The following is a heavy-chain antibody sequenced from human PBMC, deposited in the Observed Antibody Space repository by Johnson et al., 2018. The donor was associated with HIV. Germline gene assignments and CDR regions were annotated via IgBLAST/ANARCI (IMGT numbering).Heavy chain of an antibody. D-gene: IGHD3-22*01. J-gene: IGHJ3*02. V-gene: IGHV3-30*04. CDR1: GFTFSSYA. CDR2: ISYDGSNK. Sequence: QVQLVESGGGVVQPGRSLRLSCAASGFTFSSYAMHWVRQAPGKGLEWVAVISYDGSNKYYADSVKGRFTISRDNAKNSLYLQMNSLGAEDTAVYYCARPGYYDSSGLDAFDIWGQGTMVTVSS. CDR3: ARPGYYDSSGLDAFDI.